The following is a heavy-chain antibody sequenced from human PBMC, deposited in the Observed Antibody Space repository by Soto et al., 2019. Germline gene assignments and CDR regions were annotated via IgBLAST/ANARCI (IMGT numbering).Heavy chain of an antibody. J-gene: IGHJ6*02. CDR1: GVSISSGGYY. Sequence: SETLSLTCTVSGVSISSGGYYWSWIRQPPGKGLEWIGEINHSGSTNYNPSLKSRVTISVDTSKNQFSLKLSSVTAADTAVYYCARGLDDYVWGNQPVSLWGQGTTVTVSS. CDR3: ARGLDDYVWGNQPVSL. D-gene: IGHD3-16*01. CDR2: INHSGST. V-gene: IGHV4-39*07.